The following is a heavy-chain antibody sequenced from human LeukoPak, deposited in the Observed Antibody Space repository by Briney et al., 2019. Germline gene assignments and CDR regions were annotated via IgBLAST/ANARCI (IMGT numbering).Heavy chain of an antibody. CDR2: IYTSGST. D-gene: IGHD6-6*01. Sequence: PSETLSLTCAVYGGSFSGYYWSWIRQPPGKGLEWIGYIYTSGSTNYNPSLKSRVTISVDTSKNQFSLKLSSVTAADTAVYYCARHGRIAARRDYFDYWGQGTLVTVSS. J-gene: IGHJ4*02. CDR1: GGSFSGYY. CDR3: ARHGRIAARRDYFDY. V-gene: IGHV4-4*09.